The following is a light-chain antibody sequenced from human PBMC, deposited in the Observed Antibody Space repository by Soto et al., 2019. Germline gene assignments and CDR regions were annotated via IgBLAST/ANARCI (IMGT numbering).Light chain of an antibody. V-gene: IGKV1-5*01. CDR1: QSISSW. CDR3: EQYNSYSYT. CDR2: DAS. Sequence: DIQMTQSPSTLSASVGDRVTITCRASQSISSWLAWYQQKPGKAPKLLIYDASSLESGVPSRFSGSGSVTEFTLTISSLQPDDVATYYCEQYNSYSYTFGQGTKVEIK. J-gene: IGKJ2*01.